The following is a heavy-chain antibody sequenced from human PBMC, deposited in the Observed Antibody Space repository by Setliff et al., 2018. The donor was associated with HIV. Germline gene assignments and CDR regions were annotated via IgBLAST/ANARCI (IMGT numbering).Heavy chain of an antibody. J-gene: IGHJ5*02. D-gene: IGHD6-19*01. CDR3: ARHRFGSGWYGFVSGIDP. Sequence: SETLSLTCAVSGGSSSSGYWSWIRQPPGKGLEWLGYLHNSGRTSYNPSLRSRLSMSVDTPNNQFPLEVTSVTAADTAIYYCARHRFGSGWYGFVSGIDPWGQGTLVTAPQ. CDR2: LHNSGRT. CDR1: GGSSSSGY. V-gene: IGHV4-59*04.